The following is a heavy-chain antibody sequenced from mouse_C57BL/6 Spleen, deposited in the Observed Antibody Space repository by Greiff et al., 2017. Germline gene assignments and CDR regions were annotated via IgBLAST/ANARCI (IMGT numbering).Heavy chain of an antibody. CDR3: ASPYDYDDGYYFDY. Sequence: QVQLQQSGPELVKPGASVKISCKASGYAFSSSWMNWVKQRPGKGLEWIGRIYPGDGDTNYNGKFKGKATLTVDKSSSTAYMQLSSLTSEDSAVYYCASPYDYDDGYYFDYWGQGTTLTVSA. CDR2: IYPGDGDT. CDR1: GYAFSSSW. D-gene: IGHD2-4*01. V-gene: IGHV1-82*01. J-gene: IGHJ2*01.